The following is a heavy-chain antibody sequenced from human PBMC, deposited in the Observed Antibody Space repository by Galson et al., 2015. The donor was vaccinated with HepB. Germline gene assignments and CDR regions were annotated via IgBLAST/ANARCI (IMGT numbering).Heavy chain of an antibody. CDR1: GGSISSYY. CDR3: AKDLPDYDPDY. J-gene: IGHJ4*02. V-gene: IGHV3-23*01. D-gene: IGHD3-16*01. CDR2: ISGSGGST. Sequence: ETLSLTCTVSGGSISSYYWSWIRQPAGKGLEWVSAISGSGGSTYYADSVKGRFTISRDNSKNTLYLQMNSLRAEDTAVYYCAKDLPDYDPDYWGQGTLVTVSS.